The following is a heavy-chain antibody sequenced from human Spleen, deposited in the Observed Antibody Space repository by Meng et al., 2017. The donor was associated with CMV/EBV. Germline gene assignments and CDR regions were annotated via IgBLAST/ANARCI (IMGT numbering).Heavy chain of an antibody. D-gene: IGHD3-10*01. CDR1: GFTVSSNY. V-gene: IGHV3-30-3*01. J-gene: IGHJ6*02. CDR2: ISYDGSNK. Sequence: GESLKISCAASGFTVSSNYMSWVRQAPGKGLEWVAVISYDGSNKYYADSVKGRFTISRDNSKNTLYLQMNSLRAEDTAVYYCAHTGYYYYGMNVWGQGTTVTVSS. CDR3: AHTGYYYYGMNV.